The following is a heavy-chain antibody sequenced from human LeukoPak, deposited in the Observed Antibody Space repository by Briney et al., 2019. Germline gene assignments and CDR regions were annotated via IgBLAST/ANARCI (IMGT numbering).Heavy chain of an antibody. CDR1: RFTFSSYA. J-gene: IGHJ4*02. Sequence: GKSLRLSCAASRFTFSSYAMSWVRQAPGKGLEWVSAISGSGGSTYYADSVKGRFTISRDNSKNTLYLQMNSLRAEDTAVYYCAKSYYYDSSGFDYWGQGTLVTVSS. V-gene: IGHV3-23*01. CDR3: AKSYYYDSSGFDY. CDR2: ISGSGGST. D-gene: IGHD3-22*01.